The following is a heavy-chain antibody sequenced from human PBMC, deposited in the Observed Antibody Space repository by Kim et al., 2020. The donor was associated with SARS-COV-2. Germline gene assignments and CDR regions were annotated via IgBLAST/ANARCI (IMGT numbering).Heavy chain of an antibody. J-gene: IGHJ1*01. D-gene: IGHD2-2*02. Sequence: SQTLSLTCTVSGYSISSGYYWGWIRQPPGKGLEWIGSIYHSGSTYYNPSLKSRVTISVDTSKNQFSLKLSSVTAADTAVYYCARGGLYCSSTSCYMGHWG. CDR1: GYSISSGYY. CDR3: ARGGLYCSSTSCYMGH. CDR2: IYHSGST. V-gene: IGHV4-38-2*02.